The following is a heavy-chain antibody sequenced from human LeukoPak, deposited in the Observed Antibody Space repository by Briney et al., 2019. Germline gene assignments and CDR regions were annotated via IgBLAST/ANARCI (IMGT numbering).Heavy chain of an antibody. V-gene: IGHV4-34*01. J-gene: IGHJ3*02. CDR3: ARRPMRGAFDI. Sequence: SETLSLTCAVYGGSFSGYYWSWIRQPPGKGLEWIGEINHSGSTNYNPSLKSRVTISVDTSKNQFSLKLSSVTAADTAAYYCARRPMRGAFDIWGQGTMVTVSS. CDR2: INHSGST. D-gene: IGHD3-22*01. CDR1: GGSFSGYY.